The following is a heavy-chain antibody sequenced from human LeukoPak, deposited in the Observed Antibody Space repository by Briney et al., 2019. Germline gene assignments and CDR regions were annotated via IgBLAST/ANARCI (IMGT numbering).Heavy chain of an antibody. Sequence: PGGSLRLSCAASGFTFSSYSMNWVRQAPGKGLEWVSGISGSGGSTYYADSVKGRFTISRDNSKNTLYVQMNSLRAEDTAVYYCAKGHRATAGNYFDYWGQGTLVTDSS. V-gene: IGHV3-23*01. CDR2: ISGSGGST. J-gene: IGHJ4*02. D-gene: IGHD6-13*01. CDR1: GFTFSSYS. CDR3: AKGHRATAGNYFDY.